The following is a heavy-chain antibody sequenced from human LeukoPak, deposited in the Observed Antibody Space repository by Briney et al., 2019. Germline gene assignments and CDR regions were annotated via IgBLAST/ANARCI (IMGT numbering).Heavy chain of an antibody. Sequence: ASVKVSCKAFGGIFSTYAISWVRQAPGQGLEWMGGIIPIFGTGNYAQKFQGRVTITADVSTRTAFMDLSSLRSEDTAVYYCARDAPSETVMVSAFDIWGQGTMVTVSS. CDR3: ARDAPSETVMVSAFDI. V-gene: IGHV1-69*13. CDR1: GGIFSTYA. CDR2: IIPIFGTG. J-gene: IGHJ3*02. D-gene: IGHD5-18*01.